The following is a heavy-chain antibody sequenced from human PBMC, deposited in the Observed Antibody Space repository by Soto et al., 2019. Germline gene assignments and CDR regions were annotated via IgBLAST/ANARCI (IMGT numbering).Heavy chain of an antibody. J-gene: IGHJ6*02. CDR2: IIPIFGTA. Sequence: GASVPVSCKASRSTFSSYAISWVRPAPGQGLEWMGGIIPIFGTANYAQKFQGRVTITADESTSTAYMELSSLRSEDTAVYYCARAMEIGVGPSAIGVTDGWGQVTTVT. D-gene: IGHD2-2*03. V-gene: IGHV1-69*13. CDR3: ARAMEIGVGPSAIGVTDG. CDR1: RSTFSSYA.